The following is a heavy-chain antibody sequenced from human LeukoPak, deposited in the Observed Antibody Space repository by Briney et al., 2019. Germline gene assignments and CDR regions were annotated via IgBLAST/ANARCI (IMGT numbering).Heavy chain of an antibody. J-gene: IGHJ4*02. D-gene: IGHD3-16*01. Sequence: GGSLRLSRAASGFTHDDYAMHWVRQAPGKGLEWVSGISWNSGSIGYADSVKGRFTISRDTAKNSLYLQMNSLRAKDTAWYYWAKDSNYDPSPPRFDYWGQGTLVTVSS. CDR1: GFTHDDYA. V-gene: IGHV3-9*01. CDR2: ISWNSGSI. CDR3: AKDSNYDPSPPRFDY.